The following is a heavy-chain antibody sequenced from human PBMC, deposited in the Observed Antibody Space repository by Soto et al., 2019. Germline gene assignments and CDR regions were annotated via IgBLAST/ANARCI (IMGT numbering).Heavy chain of an antibody. J-gene: IGHJ4*02. D-gene: IGHD5-12*01. CDR2: ISTSSNYI. CDR3: ARDGGYSGYDC. Sequence: EVQLVESGGGLVKPGGSRRFSYAASGFTFSSYSMNWVRQAPGKGLEWVSSISTSSNYIYYADSVKGRFTISRDNAKNSLYLQMNSLRAEDTAVYYCARDGGYSGYDCWGQGTLVTVSS. V-gene: IGHV3-21*01. CDR1: GFTFSSYS.